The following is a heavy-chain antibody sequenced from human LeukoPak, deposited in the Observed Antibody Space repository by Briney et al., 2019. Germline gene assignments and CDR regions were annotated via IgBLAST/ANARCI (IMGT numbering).Heavy chain of an antibody. Sequence: ASVKVSCKASGYTFTSHGISWVRQAPGQGLEWMGWISAYNGNTNYAQKLQGRVTMTTDTSTSTAYMELRSLRSDDTAVYYCARASYYDSSGYYYFDYWGQGTLVTVSS. CDR2: ISAYNGNT. CDR3: ARASYYDSSGYYYFDY. V-gene: IGHV1-18*01. CDR1: GYTFTSHG. D-gene: IGHD3-22*01. J-gene: IGHJ4*02.